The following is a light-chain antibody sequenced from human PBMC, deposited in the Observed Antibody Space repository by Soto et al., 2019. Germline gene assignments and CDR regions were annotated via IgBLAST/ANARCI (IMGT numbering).Light chain of an antibody. Sequence: DIQMTQSPSSLSASVGDRVTITCRASQTISSWLAWYQQKPGKAPKLLIYKASTLKSGVPSRFSGSGSGTELTLTISSLQPDDFATYYCQHCNSYSEAFGQGTKVDIK. J-gene: IGKJ1*01. CDR1: QTISSW. CDR2: KAS. CDR3: QHCNSYSEA. V-gene: IGKV1-5*03.